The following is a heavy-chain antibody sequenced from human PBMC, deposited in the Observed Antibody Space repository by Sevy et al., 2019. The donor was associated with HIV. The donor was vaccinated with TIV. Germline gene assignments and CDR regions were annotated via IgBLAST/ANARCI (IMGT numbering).Heavy chain of an antibody. Sequence: ASVKVSCKASGYTFTSHDINWVRQATGQGLEWMGWMNPKSGNTGCAQKFQGRVTMTRNSSISTAYMELSDLRSEDTAVYYCAGVVGLYCSGVSCYSRAFDIWGQGAMVTVSS. CDR1: GYTFTSHD. D-gene: IGHD2-15*01. J-gene: IGHJ3*02. V-gene: IGHV1-8*01. CDR2: MNPKSGNT. CDR3: AGVVGLYCSGVSCYSRAFDI.